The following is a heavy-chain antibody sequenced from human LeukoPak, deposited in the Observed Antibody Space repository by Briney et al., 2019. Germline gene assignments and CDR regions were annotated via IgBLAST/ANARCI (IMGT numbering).Heavy chain of an antibody. D-gene: IGHD2-2*01. CDR3: AKDPIVVVPAAIGFDP. V-gene: IGHV3-23*01. CDR1: GFTFSSYA. J-gene: IGHJ5*02. Sequence: GGSLGLSCAASGFTFSSYAMSWVRQAPGKGLEWVSAISGSGGSTYYADSVKGRFTISRDNSKNTLYLQMNSLRAEDTAVYYCAKDPIVVVPAAIGFDPWGQGTLVTVSS. CDR2: ISGSGGST.